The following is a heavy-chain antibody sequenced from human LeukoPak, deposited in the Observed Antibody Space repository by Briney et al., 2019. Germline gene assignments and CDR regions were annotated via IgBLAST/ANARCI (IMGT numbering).Heavy chain of an antibody. Sequence: GGSLRLSCAASGFTFSNYGMSWVRQAPGKGLEWVSAITGSGGSTYYADSVKGRFTISRDNAKNSLYLEMNSLRAEDTAVYYCASRSSVAGTGPGWGQGTLVTVSS. J-gene: IGHJ4*02. CDR2: ITGSGGST. CDR1: GFTFSNYG. CDR3: ASRSSVAGTGPG. D-gene: IGHD6-13*01. V-gene: IGHV3-23*01.